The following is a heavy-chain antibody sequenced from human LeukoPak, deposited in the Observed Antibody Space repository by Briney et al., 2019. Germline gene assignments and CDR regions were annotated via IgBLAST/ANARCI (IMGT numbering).Heavy chain of an antibody. Sequence: GGSVRLSHVVCGLRHRYNYMSGVGQAPARGRAWVSLIYSAGDSYYADSVKGRFIISKDNSKNTVYLQMDRLRPDDTAVYYCASHYCSAGSCYFDGWGQGTLVTVSS. CDR3: ASHYCSAGSCYFDG. CDR1: GLRHRYNY. CDR2: IYSAGDS. V-gene: IGHV3-53*01. J-gene: IGHJ4*02. D-gene: IGHD2-21*01.